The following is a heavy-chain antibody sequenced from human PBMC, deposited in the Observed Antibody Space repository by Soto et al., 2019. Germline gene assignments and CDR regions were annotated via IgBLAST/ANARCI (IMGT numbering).Heavy chain of an antibody. CDR2: ISASGHQT. D-gene: IGHD2-2*02. Sequence: EVQLLESGGGFVQPGGSLRLSCADSGSTFRNYTMSWVRQAPGKGLEWVSGISASGHQTHYVDSVKGRFTISRDNSKKTLNLQMNSLRAEDTALYYCARDGYCSSTNCYTGAFDIWGQGTMVTVSS. V-gene: IGHV3-23*01. J-gene: IGHJ3*02. CDR1: GSTFRNYT. CDR3: ARDGYCSSTNCYTGAFDI.